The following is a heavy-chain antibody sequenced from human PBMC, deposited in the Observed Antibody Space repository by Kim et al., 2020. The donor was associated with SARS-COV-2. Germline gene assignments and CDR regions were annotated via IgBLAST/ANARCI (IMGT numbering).Heavy chain of an antibody. D-gene: IGHD3-10*01. CDR1: GFTFSSYW. CDR2: ISRDRSGT. V-gene: IGHV3-74*01. CDR3: VRSLVRNQYCMYA. Sequence: GGSLRLSCAASGFTFSSYWMHWVRQVPGKGLEWVARISRDRSGTRYADSVKGRFTISRDNSQRTLYLQMNSLRVEDTAVYFCVRSLVRNQYCMYAGVQG. J-gene: IGHJ6*01.